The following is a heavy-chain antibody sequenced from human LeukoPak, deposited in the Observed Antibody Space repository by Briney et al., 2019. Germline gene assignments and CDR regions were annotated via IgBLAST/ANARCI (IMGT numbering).Heavy chain of an antibody. J-gene: IGHJ4*02. CDR1: GFTFSRYS. Sequence: GGSLRLSCAASGFTFSRYSMNWVRQAPGKGLEWVSYIRGSGGTTYYADSVKGRFTISRDNAKNSLYLQLNSLRDEDTAVYYCVRDPDALDYWGQGTLVTVSS. V-gene: IGHV3-48*02. CDR2: IRGSGGTT. CDR3: VRDPDALDY.